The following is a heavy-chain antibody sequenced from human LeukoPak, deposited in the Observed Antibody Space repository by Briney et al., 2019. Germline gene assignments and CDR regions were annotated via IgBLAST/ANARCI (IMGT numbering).Heavy chain of an antibody. J-gene: IGHJ4*03. CDR2: ISGSGGTT. D-gene: IGHD5-12*01. Sequence: GRSLRLSCAASGFTFSSYGMNWVRQAPGKGLEWVSSISGSGGTTYYADSVKGRFTISRDNSKNTLYLQMNSLRAEDTAVYYCAKDPYRASSGLVDYWGQGTTVTVSS. V-gene: IGHV3-23*01. CDR1: GFTFSSYG. CDR3: AKDPYRASSGLVDY.